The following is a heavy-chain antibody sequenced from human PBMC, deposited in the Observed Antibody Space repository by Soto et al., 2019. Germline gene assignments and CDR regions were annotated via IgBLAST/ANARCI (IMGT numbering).Heavy chain of an antibody. Sequence: PGGSLRLSCAASGFTFSSYGMHWVRQAPGKGLEWVAVISYDGSNKYYADSVKGRFTISRDNSKNTLYLQMNSLRAEDTAVYYCAKEYYYDSSGYLYWYFDLWGRGTLVTVSS. J-gene: IGHJ2*01. D-gene: IGHD3-22*01. CDR3: AKEYYYDSSGYLYWYFDL. CDR2: ISYDGSNK. V-gene: IGHV3-30*18. CDR1: GFTFSSYG.